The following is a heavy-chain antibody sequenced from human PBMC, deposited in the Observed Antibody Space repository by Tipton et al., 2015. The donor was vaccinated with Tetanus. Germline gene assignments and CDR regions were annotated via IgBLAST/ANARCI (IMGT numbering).Heavy chain of an antibody. J-gene: IGHJ5*02. Sequence: GSLRLSCAASGFTFSNYAMAWVRQAPGKGLEWVSGISVRGSHTYYADPVKGRFSISRDNSKNTVYLQMNSLRDEDTAVYYCAKDPASRGWFGPWGQGTLVSVSS. V-gene: IGHV3-23*01. CDR3: AKDPASRGWFGP. CDR1: GFTFSNYA. CDR2: ISVRGSHT.